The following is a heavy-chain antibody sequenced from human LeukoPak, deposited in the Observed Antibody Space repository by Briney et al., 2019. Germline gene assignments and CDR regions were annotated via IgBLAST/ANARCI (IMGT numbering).Heavy chain of an antibody. Sequence: SETLSLTCTVSGGSISSYYWSWIRQPPGGGLEWIGYISNSGSPSYNPSFKSRVTFSADTSKNHLSLKLNSVTPADTAVYFCARGGAGPLRDWGQGTLVTVSS. J-gene: IGHJ4*02. CDR2: ISNSGSP. CDR3: ARGGAGPLRD. CDR1: GGSISSYY. V-gene: IGHV4-59*13. D-gene: IGHD3-16*01.